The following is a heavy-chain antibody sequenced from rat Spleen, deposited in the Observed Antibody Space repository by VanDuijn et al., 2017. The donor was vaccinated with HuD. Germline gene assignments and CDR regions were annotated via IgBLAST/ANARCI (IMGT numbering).Heavy chain of an antibody. CDR1: GFSLTSYH. J-gene: IGHJ2*01. Sequence: QVQLKESGPGLVKPSETLSLTCSVSGFSLTSYHVSWVRQPPGKGLEWMGVIWGDGSTAYNSALKSRLSISRDASKSQVFLKMNSLLTEDTATYYCARDVTTVDYWGQGVMVTVSS. CDR3: ARDVTTVDY. D-gene: IGHD1-1*01. V-gene: IGHV2-32*01. CDR2: IWGDGST.